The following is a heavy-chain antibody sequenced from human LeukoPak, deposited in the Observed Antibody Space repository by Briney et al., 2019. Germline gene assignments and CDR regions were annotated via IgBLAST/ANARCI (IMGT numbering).Heavy chain of an antibody. Sequence: PSETLSLTCAVSTYSITSGYYWGWIRQPPGKGLEWIGEINHSGSTNYNPSLKSRVTISVDTSKNQFSLKLSSVTAADTAVYYCARGIVVVPVAKEYFDLWGRGTLVTVSS. D-gene: IGHD2-2*01. CDR2: INHSGST. V-gene: IGHV4-34*01. CDR3: ARGIVVVPVAKEYFDL. CDR1: TYSITSGYY. J-gene: IGHJ2*01.